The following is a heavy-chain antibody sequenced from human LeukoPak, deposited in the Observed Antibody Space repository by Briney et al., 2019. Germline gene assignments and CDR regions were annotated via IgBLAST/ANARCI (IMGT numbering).Heavy chain of an antibody. V-gene: IGHV4-59*08. CDR1: GGSISSYY. D-gene: IGHD2-15*01. J-gene: IGHJ5*02. CDR3: ARNIVVVVAATSWFDP. Sequence: SETLSLTCTVSGGSISSYYWSWIRQPPGEGLEWIGYISNSGSTNYNPSLKSRVTISVDTSKNQFSLKLSSVTAADTAAYYCARNIVVVVAATSWFDPWGQGTLVTVSS. CDR2: ISNSGST.